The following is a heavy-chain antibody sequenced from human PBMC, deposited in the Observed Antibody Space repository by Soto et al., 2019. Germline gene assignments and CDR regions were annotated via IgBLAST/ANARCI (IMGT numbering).Heavy chain of an antibody. D-gene: IGHD2-15*01. CDR2: ISSSGYI. J-gene: IGHJ6*02. CDR3: ARDCSGGSCYPGMDV. V-gene: IGHV3-21*01. CDR1: GFNFNSYT. Sequence: GGSLRLSCAASGFNFNSYTINWVCQAPGKRLEWLSSISSSGYIFSTDSVRGRFTISRDNAKNSVYLQISSLRAEDTAVYFCARDCSGGSCYPGMDVWGQGTTVTVS.